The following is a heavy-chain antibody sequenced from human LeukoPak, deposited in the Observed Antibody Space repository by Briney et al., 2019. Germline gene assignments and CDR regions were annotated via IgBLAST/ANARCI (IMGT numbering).Heavy chain of an antibody. CDR2: ISGSGGST. CDR3: AKVGLTYYYDSSGFKVADY. V-gene: IGHV3-23*01. D-gene: IGHD3-22*01. CDR1: GFTFSSYA. Sequence: GRSLRLSCAASGFTFSSYAMSWVRQAPGKGLEWVSAISGSGGSTYYADSVKGRFTISRDNSKNTLYLQMNSLRAEDTAVYYCAKVGLTYYYDSSGFKVADYWGQGTLVTVSS. J-gene: IGHJ4*02.